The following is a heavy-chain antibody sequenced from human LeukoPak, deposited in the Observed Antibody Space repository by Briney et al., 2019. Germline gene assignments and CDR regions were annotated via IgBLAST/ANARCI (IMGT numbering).Heavy chain of an antibody. V-gene: IGHV4-39*07. J-gene: IGHJ4*02. Sequence: SETLSLTCTVSGGSISSASYYWSWIRQPPGKGLEWIGEINHSGSTNYNPSLKSRVTILADTSKNQFSLKLSSVTAADTAVYYCARRVNSSGYYYGTRYFDYWGQGTLVTVSS. CDR2: INHSGST. D-gene: IGHD3-22*01. CDR3: ARRVNSSGYYYGTRYFDY. CDR1: GGSISSASYY.